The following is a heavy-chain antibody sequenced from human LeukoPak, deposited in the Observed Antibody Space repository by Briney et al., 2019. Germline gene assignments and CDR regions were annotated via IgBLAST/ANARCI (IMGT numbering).Heavy chain of an antibody. J-gene: IGHJ4*02. CDR3: ARGTFRGRLGY. CDR2: IYHSGST. CDR1: GGSISSGGYS. Sequence: SQTLSLTCAVSGGSISSGGYSWSWIRQPPGKGLEWTGYIYHSGSTYYNPSLKSRVTISVDTSKNQFSLKLSSVTAADTAVYYCARGTFRGRLGYWGQGTLVTVSS. V-gene: IGHV4-30-2*01. D-gene: IGHD3-16*01.